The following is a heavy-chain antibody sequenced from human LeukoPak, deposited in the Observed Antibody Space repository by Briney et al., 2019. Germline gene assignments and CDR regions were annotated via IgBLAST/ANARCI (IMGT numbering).Heavy chain of an antibody. V-gene: IGHV3-30*04. Sequence: GGSLRLSCAASGFTFSSYAMHWVRQAPGKGLEWVAVISYDGGNKYYADSVKGRFTISRDNSKNTLYLQMNSLRAEDTAVYYCARGGLHCSSTSCLLNWFDPWGQGTLVTVSS. CDR1: GFTFSSYA. CDR3: ARGGLHCSSTSCLLNWFDP. J-gene: IGHJ5*02. CDR2: ISYDGGNK. D-gene: IGHD2-2*01.